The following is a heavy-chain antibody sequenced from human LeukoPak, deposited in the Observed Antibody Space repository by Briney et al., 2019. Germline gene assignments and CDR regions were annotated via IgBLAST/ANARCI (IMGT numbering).Heavy chain of an antibody. CDR3: ARHNRGRGPWPLFDY. V-gene: IGHV4-39*01. CDR1: GGSISSSSYY. D-gene: IGHD3-10*01. CDR2: IYYSGST. J-gene: IGHJ4*02. Sequence: SETLSLTCTVSGGSISSSSYYWGWIRQPPGKGLEWIGSIYYSGSTYYNPSLKSRVTISVDTSKNQFSLKLSSVTAADTAAYYCARHNRGRGPWPLFDYWGQGTLDTVSS.